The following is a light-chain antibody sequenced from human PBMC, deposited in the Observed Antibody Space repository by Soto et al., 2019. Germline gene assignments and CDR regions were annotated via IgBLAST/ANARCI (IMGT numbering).Light chain of an antibody. Sequence: QSALTQPRSVSGSPGQSVTISCTGTSSDVGVYNYLSWYQQHPGKAPKVMIYDVSKRPSGVPDRFSGSKSGNTASLTISGLQAEDEADYYCCSYAGSYTYVFGTGTKLTVL. CDR2: DVS. CDR3: CSYAGSYTYV. J-gene: IGLJ1*01. CDR1: SSDVGVYNY. V-gene: IGLV2-11*01.